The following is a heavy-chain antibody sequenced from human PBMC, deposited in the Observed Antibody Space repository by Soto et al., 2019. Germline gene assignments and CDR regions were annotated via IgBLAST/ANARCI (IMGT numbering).Heavy chain of an antibody. CDR3: AKGGGYSVYDWDAFGI. CDR1: GFTFSNYA. D-gene: IGHD5-12*01. V-gene: IGHV3-23*01. Sequence: PGGSLRLSCAASGFTFSNYAMNWVRQAPGKGLEWVSTISGSGGSTYCADSVKGRFTISRDNSKNTLYLQMSSLRAEDTAVYYCAKGGGYSVYDWDAFGIWGQGTMVTVSS. CDR2: ISGSGGST. J-gene: IGHJ3*02.